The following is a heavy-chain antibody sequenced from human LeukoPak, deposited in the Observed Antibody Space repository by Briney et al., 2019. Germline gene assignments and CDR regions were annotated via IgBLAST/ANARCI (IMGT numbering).Heavy chain of an antibody. CDR1: GYTFTGYY. J-gene: IGHJ4*02. CDR2: INPNSGGT. D-gene: IGHD4-17*01. V-gene: IGHV1-2*02. CDR3: ARAMDYGDNGDY. Sequence: ASVKVSCKASGYTFTGYYMHCVRQTPGQGLWWMGWINPNSGGTNYAQTFQGRVTMTRDTSISTAYMELSRLRSDDTAVYYCARAMDYGDNGDYWGQGTLVTVSS.